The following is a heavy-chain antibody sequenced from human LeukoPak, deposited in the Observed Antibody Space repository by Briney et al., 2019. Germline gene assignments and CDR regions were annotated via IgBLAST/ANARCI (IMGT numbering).Heavy chain of an antibody. J-gene: IGHJ4*02. D-gene: IGHD4-17*01. CDR3: ASVGSGDYYFDY. Sequence: SETLSLTCTVSGGSISSYYWSWIRQPPGKGLEWIGHIYYSGSTNYNPSLKSRVTMSVDTSKNQFSLKLSSVTAADTAVYYCASVGSGDYYFDYWGQGTLVTVSS. CDR1: GGSISSYY. CDR2: IYYSGST. V-gene: IGHV4-59*12.